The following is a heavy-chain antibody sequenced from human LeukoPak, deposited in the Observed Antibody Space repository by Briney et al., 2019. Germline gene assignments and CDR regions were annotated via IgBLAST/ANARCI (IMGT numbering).Heavy chain of an antibody. CDR3: AREVVAGIDY. CDR1: GGSISSGGYY. J-gene: IGHJ4*02. V-gene: IGHV4-31*03. CDR2: IYYSGST. Sequence: SETLSLTCTVSGGSISSGGYYWSWIRQHPGKGLEWIGYIYYSGSTYYNPSLKSRVTISVDTSKNQFSLKLSSVTAADTAVYYCAREVVAGIDYWGQGTLVTVSS. D-gene: IGHD2-15*01.